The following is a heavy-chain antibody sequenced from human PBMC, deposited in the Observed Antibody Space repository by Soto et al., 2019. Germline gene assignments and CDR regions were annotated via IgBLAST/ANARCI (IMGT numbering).Heavy chain of an antibody. Sequence: VGSLRLSCAASGFIFSNYAIHWVRQAPGKGLDWVALISYDGNDKYYADSVKGRFTISRDHSMNTLYLQMNSLRVDDTAMYYCARAPNRLGGFWFDPWGQGTLVTVSS. V-gene: IGHV3-30-3*01. CDR2: ISYDGNDK. CDR1: GFIFSNYA. D-gene: IGHD5-12*01. CDR3: ARAPNRLGGFWFDP. J-gene: IGHJ5*02.